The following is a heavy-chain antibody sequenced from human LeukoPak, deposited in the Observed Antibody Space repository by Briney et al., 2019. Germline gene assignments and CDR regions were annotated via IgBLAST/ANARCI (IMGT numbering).Heavy chain of an antibody. CDR1: GFTFSSSG. CDR3: AKGLYSSSWYGIDY. V-gene: IGHV3-30*18. Sequence: GGSLRLYCEASGFTFSSSGMHWVRQAPGKGLEWVAVISYDGSNKYYADSVKGRFTISRDNSKNTLYLQMNSLRAEDTAVYYCAKGLYSSSWYGIDYWGQGTLVTVSS. CDR2: ISYDGSNK. D-gene: IGHD6-13*01. J-gene: IGHJ4*02.